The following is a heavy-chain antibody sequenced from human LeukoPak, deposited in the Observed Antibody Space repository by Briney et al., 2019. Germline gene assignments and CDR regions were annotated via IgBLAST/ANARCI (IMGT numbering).Heavy chain of an antibody. CDR1: GFTFSSYS. V-gene: IGHV3-48*01. J-gene: IGHJ3*02. CDR3: ARVVLRYFDPSAFDI. Sequence: GGSLRLSCAASGFTFSSYSMNWVRQAPGKGLEWVSYISSSSSTIYYADSVKGRFTISRDNAKNSLYLQMNSLRAEDTAVYYCARVVLRYFDPSAFDIWGQGTMVTVSS. CDR2: ISSSSSTI. D-gene: IGHD3-9*01.